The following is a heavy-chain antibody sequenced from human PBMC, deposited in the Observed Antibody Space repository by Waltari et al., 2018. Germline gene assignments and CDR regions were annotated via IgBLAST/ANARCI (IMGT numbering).Heavy chain of an antibody. CDR3: ARETSIVPTDY. V-gene: IGHV1-2*06. CDR1: GYTFTGYY. Sequence: QVQLVQSGAEVKKPGASVKVSCKASGYTFTGYYMPWVRQAPGQGLEWMGRINPNSVVTNYAQKLQGRVTMTRDASISTAYMELSRLRSDDTAVYYCARETSIVPTDYWGQGTLVTVSS. CDR2: INPNSVVT. J-gene: IGHJ4*02. D-gene: IGHD2-21*01.